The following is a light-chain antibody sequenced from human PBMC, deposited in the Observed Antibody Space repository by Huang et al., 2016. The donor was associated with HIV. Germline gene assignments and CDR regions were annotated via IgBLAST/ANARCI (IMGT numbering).Light chain of an antibody. Sequence: EIVLTQSPATLSFSPGERATLACRASQSVRSNYLAWYRQIPGQAPRLLIYGASSRATGIPDRFSGSGSGTDFTLTISRLEPEDFAVYYCQQYATSPSFGQGTKLEIK. J-gene: IGKJ2*01. V-gene: IGKV3-20*01. CDR3: QQYATSPS. CDR1: QSVRSNY. CDR2: GAS.